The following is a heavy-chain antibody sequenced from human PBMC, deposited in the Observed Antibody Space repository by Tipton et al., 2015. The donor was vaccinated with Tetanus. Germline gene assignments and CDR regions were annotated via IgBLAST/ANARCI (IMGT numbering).Heavy chain of an antibody. Sequence: GSLRLSCAASGFTFSSYGMHWVRQAPGKGLEWVAFIRHDGVNKFYGDSVKGRFTISRDNAKSSLYLEMNSLRAEGTAVYYCATGGTFDYWGQGTLVIVSS. V-gene: IGHV3-30*02. D-gene: IGHD1-1*01. CDR1: GFTFSSYG. CDR3: ATGGTFDY. CDR2: IRHDGVNK. J-gene: IGHJ4*02.